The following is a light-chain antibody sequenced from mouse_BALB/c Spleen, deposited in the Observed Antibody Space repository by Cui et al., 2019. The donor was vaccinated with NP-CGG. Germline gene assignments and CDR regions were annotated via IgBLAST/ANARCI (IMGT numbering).Light chain of an antibody. CDR2: GTN. CDR1: IGAVTTSNY. V-gene: IGLV1*01. Sequence: QAVVTQDSALTTSPGETVTLTCRSSIGAVTTSNYANWVQVKPDHLFTGLIGGTNNRATGVPARFSGSLIGDKAALTITGAQTEDEAIYFCALWYSNHWVFGGGTKLTVL. CDR3: ALWYSNHWV. J-gene: IGLJ1*01.